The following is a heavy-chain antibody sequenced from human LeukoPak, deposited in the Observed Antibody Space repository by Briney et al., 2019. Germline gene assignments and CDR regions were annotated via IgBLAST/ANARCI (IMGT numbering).Heavy chain of an antibody. V-gene: IGHV1-2*02. J-gene: IGHJ4*02. CDR3: ARAITMVRGGYYFDY. CDR2: INPNSGGT. CDR1: GYTFTGYY. Sequence: ASVKVSCKASGYTFTGYYMHWVRQAPGQGREWMGWINPNSGGTNYAQKFQGRVTMTRDTSISTAYMELSRLRSDDTAVYYCARAITMVRGGYYFDYWGQGTLVTVSS. D-gene: IGHD3-10*01.